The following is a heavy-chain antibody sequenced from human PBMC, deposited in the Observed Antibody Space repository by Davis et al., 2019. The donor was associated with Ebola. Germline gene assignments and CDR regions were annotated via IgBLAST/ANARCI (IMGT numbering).Heavy chain of an antibody. Sequence: SVKVSCKASGGSFNNSAISWVRQAPGQGLEWMGGIIPLFRTPHYAQKFQGRLTITADESTTTAYMELYSLRSEDTAVYYCAFPGGGLGYDFGYFHAMGVWGQGTTVTVSS. CDR3: AFPGGGLGYDFGYFHAMGV. D-gene: IGHD5-12*01. CDR1: GGSFNNSA. CDR2: IIPLFRTP. V-gene: IGHV1-69*13. J-gene: IGHJ6*02.